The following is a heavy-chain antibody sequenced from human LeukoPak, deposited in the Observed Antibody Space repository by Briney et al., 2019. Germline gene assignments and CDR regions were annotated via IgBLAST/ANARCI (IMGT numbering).Heavy chain of an antibody. J-gene: IGHJ4*02. CDR3: ARDPYYYDSSGYRRDGY. D-gene: IGHD3-22*01. CDR1: GYTFTSYG. V-gene: IGHV1-18*01. CDR2: ISAYNGNT. Sequence: ASVKVSCKASGYTFTSYGISWVRQAPGQGLEWMGWISAYNGNTNYAQELQGRVTMTTDTSTSTAYMELRSLRSDGTAVYYCARDPYYYDSSGYRRDGYWGQGTLVTVSS.